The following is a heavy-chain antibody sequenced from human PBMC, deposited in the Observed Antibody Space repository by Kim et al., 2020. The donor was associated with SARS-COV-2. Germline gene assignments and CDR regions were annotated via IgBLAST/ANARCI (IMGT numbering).Heavy chain of an antibody. CDR3: VKDFPNFSVSPTPHFDS. CDR2: IRFDGAHK. V-gene: IGHV3-30*18. CDR1: GFTFSTYG. D-gene: IGHD2-15*01. Sequence: GGSLRLSCEASGFTFSTYGMHWVRQAPGKGLEWVAAIRFDGAHKHYADSVLGRFTISRDNSKSTLYLQVNSLKSEDAAVYYCVKDFPNFSVSPTPHFDSWGQGTLVTVSS. J-gene: IGHJ4*02.